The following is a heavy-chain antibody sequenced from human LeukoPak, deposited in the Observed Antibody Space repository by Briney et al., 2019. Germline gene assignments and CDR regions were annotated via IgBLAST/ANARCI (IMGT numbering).Heavy chain of an antibody. CDR1: GFTFSSYS. CDR3: ARDTGSPDLDY. D-gene: IGHD3-10*01. CDR2: ISSSSSTI. V-gene: IGHV3-48*04. Sequence: PGGSPRLSCAASGFTFSSYSMNWVRQAPGKGLEWVSYISSSSSTIYYADSVKGRFTISRDNAKNSLYLQMNSLRAEDTAVYYCARDTGSPDLDYWGQGTLVTVSS. J-gene: IGHJ4*02.